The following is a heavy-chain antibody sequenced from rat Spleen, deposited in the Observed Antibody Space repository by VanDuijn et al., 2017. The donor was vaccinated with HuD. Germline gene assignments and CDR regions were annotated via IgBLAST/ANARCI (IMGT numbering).Heavy chain of an antibody. CDR2: ISYDGSST. D-gene: IGHD1-12*03. Sequence: EVQLVESDGGLVQPGRSLKLSCAASGFTFSDYYMAWVRQAPTKGLEWVATISYDGSSTYYRDSVKGRFTISRDNAKSTLYLQMDSLRSEDTATYYCARQEGYYYDGYYWDYWGQGTLVTVSS. CDR3: ARQEGYYYDGYYWDY. V-gene: IGHV5-29*01. J-gene: IGHJ3*01. CDR1: GFTFSDYY.